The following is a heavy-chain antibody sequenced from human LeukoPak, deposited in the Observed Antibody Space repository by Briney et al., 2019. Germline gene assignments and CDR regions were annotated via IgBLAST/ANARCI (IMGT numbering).Heavy chain of an antibody. D-gene: IGHD3/OR15-3a*01. CDR2: IYYSGST. CDR3: ARRRDFIDY. J-gene: IGHJ4*02. CDR1: GGSISSYY. Sequence: PSETLSPTCTVSGGSISSYYWSWIRQPPGKGLEWIGYIYYSGSTNYNPSLKSRVTISVDTSKNQFSLKLSSVTAADTAVYYCARRRDFIDYWGQGTLVTVSS. V-gene: IGHV4-59*01.